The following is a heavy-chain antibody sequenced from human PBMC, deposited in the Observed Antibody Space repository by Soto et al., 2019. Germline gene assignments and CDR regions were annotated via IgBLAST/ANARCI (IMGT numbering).Heavy chain of an antibody. V-gene: IGHV2-5*02. CDR3: AHYTTDTYFDV. CDR2: LYWDDTR. J-gene: IGHJ6*04. CDR1: GFSLYTRGVG. D-gene: IGHD1-1*01. Sequence: QITLEESRPPLVKPTQTLTLTCSFSGFSLYTRGVGVGWIRQPPGKALEWLALLYWDDTRRYNPSLKNSLTIAKDTSENQVVLTMTNMDPVYTGTYFCAHYTTDTYFDVWGKGTTVTVSS.